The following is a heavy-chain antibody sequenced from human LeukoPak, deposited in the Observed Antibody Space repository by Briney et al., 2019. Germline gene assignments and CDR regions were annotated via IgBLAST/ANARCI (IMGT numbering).Heavy chain of an antibody. CDR3: AKGPVRGVIMDY. Sequence: GGSLTLSCAASGFTFSSYGMHWVRQAPGKGLEWVAFIRYDGSNKYYADSVKGRFTISRDNSKNTLYLQMNSLRAEDTAVYYCAKGPVRGVIMDYWGQGTLVTVSS. CDR2: IRYDGSNK. V-gene: IGHV3-30*02. J-gene: IGHJ4*02. CDR1: GFTFSSYG. D-gene: IGHD3-10*01.